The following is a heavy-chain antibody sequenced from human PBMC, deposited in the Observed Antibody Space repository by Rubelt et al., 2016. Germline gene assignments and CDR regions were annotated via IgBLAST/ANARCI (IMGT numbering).Heavy chain of an antibody. D-gene: IGHD6-25*01. CDR1: GFTFRTYG. V-gene: IGHV3-33*06. Sequence: QVQLVESGGGVVQPGGSLRLSCVASGFTFRTYGMHRVRQAPGKGLEWVALIWYDGRNKYYADSVKGRCTISRDNSKNTLYLQMNSLRSEDTAVYYCAKDLSSNEAADWFDPRGQGILVTVSS. CDR3: AKDLSSNEAADWFDP. CDR2: IWYDGRNK. J-gene: IGHJ5*02.